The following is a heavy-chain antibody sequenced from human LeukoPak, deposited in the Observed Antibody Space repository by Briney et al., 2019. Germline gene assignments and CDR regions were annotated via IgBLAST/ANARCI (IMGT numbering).Heavy chain of an antibody. CDR2: ISGSGGST. Sequence: GGSLRLSCAASGFTFSSYAMSWVRQAPGKGLEWVSTISGSGGSTYYADSVKGRFTISRDNSKNTLYLQMNSLRAEDTAVYYCAKGGYCSSTGCYTSLDYWGQGTLVTVSS. J-gene: IGHJ4*02. CDR1: GFTFSSYA. D-gene: IGHD2-2*02. CDR3: AKGGYCSSTGCYTSLDY. V-gene: IGHV3-23*01.